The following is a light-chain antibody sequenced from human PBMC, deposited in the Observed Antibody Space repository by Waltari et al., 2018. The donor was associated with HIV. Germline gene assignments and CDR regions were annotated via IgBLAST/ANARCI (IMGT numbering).Light chain of an antibody. V-gene: IGKV4-1*01. Sequence: DIVMTQSPDSLAVSLGERATSSCKSSQSVLYSSSNKNSLAWYQQKPGQPPKLLIYWASTREPGVPDRFSGSGSGTDFTLTISSLQAEDVAVYYCQQYYNTPYTFGQGTKVEIK. CDR2: WAS. CDR3: QQYYNTPYT. CDR1: QSVLYSSSNKNS. J-gene: IGKJ2*01.